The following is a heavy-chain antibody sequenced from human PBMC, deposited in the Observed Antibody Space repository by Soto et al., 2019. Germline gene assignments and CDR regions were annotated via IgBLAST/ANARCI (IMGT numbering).Heavy chain of an antibody. CDR3: ARATTAMSYAFDI. J-gene: IGHJ3*02. V-gene: IGHV1-8*01. CDR1: GYTFTSYD. CDR2: MNPNSGNT. Sequence: ASVKVSCNASGYTFTSYDINWVRQATGQGLEWMGWMNPNSGNTGYAQKFQGRVTMTRNTSISTAYMELSSLRSEDTAVYYCARATTAMSYAFDIWGQGTMVTVSS.